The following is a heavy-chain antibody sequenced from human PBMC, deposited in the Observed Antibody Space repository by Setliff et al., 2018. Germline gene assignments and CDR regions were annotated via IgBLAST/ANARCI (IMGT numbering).Heavy chain of an antibody. D-gene: IGHD4-17*01. Sequence: PGGSLRLSCAASGLTFSTYRFHWVRQAPGKGLEWVAVLFNDGINQYYAESVKGRFAISRDISKNTLYLQMNSLRAEDSAIYYCASDIHNDYDYFDYWGQGIQVTVSS. CDR3: ASDIHNDYDYFDY. CDR2: LFNDGINQ. CDR1: GLTFSTYR. J-gene: IGHJ4*02. V-gene: IGHV3-30*09.